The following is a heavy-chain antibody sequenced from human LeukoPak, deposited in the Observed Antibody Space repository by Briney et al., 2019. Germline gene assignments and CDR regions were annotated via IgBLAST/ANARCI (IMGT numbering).Heavy chain of an antibody. CDR3: ARGGTYSYGQAPFDY. J-gene: IGHJ4*02. D-gene: IGHD5-18*01. V-gene: IGHV1-46*01. Sequence: ASVKLSCNASGYTFTICNMHWVRHGPGQGLGWMGVINLSGGSTSYAQKFHGRVTMTRDMSTSTVYMELSSLRSEDTAVYYCARGGTYSYGQAPFDYWGQGTLVTVSS. CDR1: GYTFTICN. CDR2: INLSGGST.